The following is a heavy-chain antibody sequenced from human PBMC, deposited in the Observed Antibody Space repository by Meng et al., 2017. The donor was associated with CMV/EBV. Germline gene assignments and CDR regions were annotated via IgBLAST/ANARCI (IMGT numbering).Heavy chain of an antibody. CDR2: INHSGST. CDR1: GSFSGYY. CDR3: ASLNYCSSTSCSRRFDY. J-gene: IGHJ4*02. Sequence: GSFSGYYWSWIRQPPGKGLEWIGEINHSGSTNYNPSIKGRVTISVDTSRNQFSLKLSSVTAADTAVYYCASLNYCSSTSCSRRFDYWGQGTLVTVSS. D-gene: IGHD2-2*01. V-gene: IGHV4-34*01.